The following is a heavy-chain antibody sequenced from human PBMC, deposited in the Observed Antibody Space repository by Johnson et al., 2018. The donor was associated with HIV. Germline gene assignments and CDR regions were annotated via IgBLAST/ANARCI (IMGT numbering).Heavy chain of an antibody. CDR2: IWYDGSNT. J-gene: IGHJ3*02. V-gene: IGHV3-33*01. CDR3: ARDQGYNGFEPDAFDI. Sequence: QVQLVESGGGVVQPGRSLRLSCAASGFTFSSYGMPWVRQAPVTGLESVAVIWYDGSNTSYEDSVAGRFTISRYISKNTLYLQMNSLRAEDTAVYFCARDQGYNGFEPDAFDIWGQGTMVTVSS. D-gene: IGHD5-12*01. CDR1: GFTFSSYG.